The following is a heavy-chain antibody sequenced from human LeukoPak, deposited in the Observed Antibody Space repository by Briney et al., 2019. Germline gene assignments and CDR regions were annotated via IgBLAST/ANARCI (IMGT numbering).Heavy chain of an antibody. J-gene: IGHJ1*01. CDR2: IYYSGRT. V-gene: IGHV4-39*01. Sequence: SETLSLTCCVSGDSISRSDSYWAWIRQPPGKGLEWIGTIYYSGRTYYSPSLNSRVTMSVDTSSNQFSLNLRSVTAADTAVYYCARRRYYDGSGYLEWGQGTLLSVS. CDR3: ARRRYYDGSGYLE. CDR1: GDSISRSDSY. D-gene: IGHD3-22*01.